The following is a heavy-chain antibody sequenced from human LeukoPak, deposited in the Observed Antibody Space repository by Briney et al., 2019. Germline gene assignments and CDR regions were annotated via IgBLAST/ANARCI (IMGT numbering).Heavy chain of an antibody. CDR3: VLIVYEILTGPIWIDY. Sequence: PGGSLRLSCAVSRSAFRSYAMSCVPQAPRKGLEWGSGIGYSGYSTYYADSVKGRFTISRDNSKNTLYLQMNSLRAEDTGIYYCVLIVYEILTGPIWIDYWGGGRLVTVSS. CDR1: RSAFRSYA. V-gene: IGHV3-23*01. J-gene: IGHJ4*02. D-gene: IGHD3-9*01. CDR2: IGYSGYST.